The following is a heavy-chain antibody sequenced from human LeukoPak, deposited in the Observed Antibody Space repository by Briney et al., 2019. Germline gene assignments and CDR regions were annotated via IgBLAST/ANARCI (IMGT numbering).Heavy chain of an antibody. D-gene: IGHD3/OR15-3a*01. J-gene: IGHJ4*02. CDR2: IQFDGSDE. CDR3: AKETRTGRTSPFDY. CDR1: GLILSTYG. Sequence: GGSLRLSCVASGLILSTYGMHWVRQAPGKGLEWVAFIQFDGSDEHYSDSVKGRFTISRDNSKNTLFLQMNNLRAEDTAVYYCAKETRTGRTSPFDYWGQGTLVTVSS. V-gene: IGHV3-30*02.